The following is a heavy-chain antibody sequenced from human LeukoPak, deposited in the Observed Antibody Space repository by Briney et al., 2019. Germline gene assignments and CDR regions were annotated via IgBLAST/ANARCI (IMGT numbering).Heavy chain of an antibody. J-gene: IGHJ4*02. V-gene: IGHV3-7*01. CDR1: EFTFGNFW. CDR2: IKEDGSDK. CDR3: ARDLNWETY. D-gene: IGHD7-27*01. Sequence: GGSLRLSCAASEFTFGNFWMTWVRQAPGKGLEWVANIKEDGSDKYYVDSVKGRFTISRDNARTSLYLQMNSLRAEDTAVYYCARDLNWETYWGQGTLVSVSS.